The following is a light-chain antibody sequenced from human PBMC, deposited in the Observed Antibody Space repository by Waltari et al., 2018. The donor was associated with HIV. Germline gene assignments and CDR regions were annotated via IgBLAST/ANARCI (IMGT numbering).Light chain of an antibody. V-gene: IGKV1-8*01. Sequence: ATRMTQSPPSVSAATGDTVTITCRASRDIDTHLVWYQHKPGSAPHLLIYGASTLQKGVPTRFNGSGSGTSFSLTVTCLQSEDFATYFCQQYHDSPQTFGQGTTV. CDR3: QQYHDSPQT. CDR1: RDIDTH. CDR2: GAS. J-gene: IGKJ1*01.